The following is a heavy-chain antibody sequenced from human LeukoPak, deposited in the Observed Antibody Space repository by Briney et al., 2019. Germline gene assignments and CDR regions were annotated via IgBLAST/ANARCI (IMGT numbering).Heavy chain of an antibody. D-gene: IGHD6-6*01. V-gene: IGHV1-46*01. CDR3: ARVDSTSSHDY. J-gene: IGHJ4*02. CDR1: GYTFTNYY. CDR2: INPRSGST. Sequence: VASVKVSCKASGYTFTNYYMHWVRQAPGQGLEWVGIINPRSGSTSYAQKFQGRVTMTRDTSTSIVYMELSSLRSEDTAVYYCARVDSTSSHDYWGQGTLVTVSS.